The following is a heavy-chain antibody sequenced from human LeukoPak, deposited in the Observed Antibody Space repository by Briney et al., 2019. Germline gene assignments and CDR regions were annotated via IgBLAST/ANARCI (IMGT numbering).Heavy chain of an antibody. D-gene: IGHD4-17*01. J-gene: IGHJ3*02. CDR1: GGTFSSYA. CDR2: IIPVFGSA. CDR3: ARDLNPVTTAVLHI. Sequence: SVKVSCKASGGTFSSYAISWVRQAPGQGLEWMGGIIPVFGSAVYAQKFQGRVTITADESTTTAYMELSSLRSDDTAVYYCARDLNPVTTAVLHIWGQGTMLIVSS. V-gene: IGHV1-69*13.